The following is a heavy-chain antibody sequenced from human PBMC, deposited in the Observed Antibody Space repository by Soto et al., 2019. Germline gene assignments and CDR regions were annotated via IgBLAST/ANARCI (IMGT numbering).Heavy chain of an antibody. CDR1: GYTFTGYY. D-gene: IGHD6-13*01. Sequence: ASVKVSCKSSGYTFTGYYMHCVRQAPGQGLEWMGWINPNSGGTNYAQKFQGWVTMTRDTSISTAYMELSRLRSDDTAVYYCARGAAAGTFDAFDIWGQGTMVTV. CDR2: INPNSGGT. J-gene: IGHJ3*02. CDR3: ARGAAAGTFDAFDI. V-gene: IGHV1-2*04.